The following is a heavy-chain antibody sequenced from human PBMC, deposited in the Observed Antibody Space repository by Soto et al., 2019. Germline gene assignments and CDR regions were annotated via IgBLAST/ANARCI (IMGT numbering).Heavy chain of an antibody. CDR1: GVSVTNSSYY. Sequence: PSETLSLTCTVSGVSVTNSSYYWGWIRQSPGKGLEWIGSVYYRGRSYSKSSVRSRVTISVDTSKNRFSLSLNSVTASDTAVYFCVSQRTTVPTQAYFDYWGPGALVTVS. J-gene: IGHJ4*02. V-gene: IGHV4-39*01. CDR2: VYYRGRS. D-gene: IGHD4-17*01. CDR3: VSQRTTVPTQAYFDY.